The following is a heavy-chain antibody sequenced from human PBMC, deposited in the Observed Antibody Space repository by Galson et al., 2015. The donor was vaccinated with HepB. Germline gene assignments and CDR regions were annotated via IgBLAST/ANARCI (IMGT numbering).Heavy chain of an antibody. J-gene: IGHJ3*02. D-gene: IGHD3-22*01. CDR1: GYTFTSYA. CDR3: ATRPYDSSGHWVGAFDI. Sequence: SVKVSCKASGYTFTSYAMNWVRQAPGQGLEWMGWINTNTGNPTYAQGFTGRFVFSLDTSVSTAYLQISSLKAEDTAVYYCATRPYDSSGHWVGAFDIWGQGSMVTVSS. CDR2: INTNTGNP. V-gene: IGHV7-4-1*02.